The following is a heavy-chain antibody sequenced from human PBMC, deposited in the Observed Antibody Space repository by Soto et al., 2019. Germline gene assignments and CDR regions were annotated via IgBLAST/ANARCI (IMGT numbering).Heavy chain of an antibody. CDR3: ARDLGWVVVAATSVRGFDY. CDR2: ISAYNGNT. D-gene: IGHD2-15*01. CDR1: GYTFTSYG. V-gene: IGHV1-18*01. J-gene: IGHJ4*02. Sequence: ASVKVSCKASGYTFTSYGISWVRQAPGQGLEWMGWISAYNGNTNYAQKLQGRVTMTTDTSTSTAYMELRSLRSDDTAVYYCARDLGWVVVAATSVRGFDYWGQGTLVTVSS.